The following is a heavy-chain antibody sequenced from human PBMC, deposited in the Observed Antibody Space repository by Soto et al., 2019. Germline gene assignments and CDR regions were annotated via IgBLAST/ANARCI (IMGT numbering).Heavy chain of an antibody. J-gene: IGHJ6*04. Sequence: GGSLRLSCAASGFTFSSYSMNWVRQAPGKGLEWVSYISGSSSTIYYADSVKGRFTISRDNAKNSLYLQMNSLRAEDTAVYYCAREDYGDYYYYGMDVWGKGTTVTVSS. D-gene: IGHD4-17*01. CDR2: ISGSSSTI. CDR1: GFTFSSYS. V-gene: IGHV3-48*01. CDR3: AREDYGDYYYYGMDV.